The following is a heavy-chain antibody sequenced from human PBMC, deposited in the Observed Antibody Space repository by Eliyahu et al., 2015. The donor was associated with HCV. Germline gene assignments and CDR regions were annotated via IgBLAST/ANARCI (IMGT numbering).Heavy chain of an antibody. CDR2: MNPNSGNT. J-gene: IGHJ6*02. D-gene: IGHD6-13*01. V-gene: IGHV1-8*01. CDR1: GYTFTSYD. Sequence: QVQLVQSGAEVKKPGAXVKXSCKASGYTFTSYDINWVRQATEQGLEWMGWMNPNSGNTGYAQKFQGRVTMTRNTSISTAYMELSSLRSEDTAVYYCARGRHGSSWYYYYGMDVWGQGTTVTVSS. CDR3: ARGRHGSSWYYYYGMDV.